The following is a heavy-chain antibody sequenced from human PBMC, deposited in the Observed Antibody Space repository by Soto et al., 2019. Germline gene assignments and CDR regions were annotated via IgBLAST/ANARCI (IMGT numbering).Heavy chain of an antibody. V-gene: IGHV4-30-2*01. D-gene: IGHD5-12*01. CDR2: IYHSGST. CDR1: GGSISSGGYS. Sequence: QLQLQESGSGLVKPSQTLSLTCAVSGGSISSGGYSWGWIRQPPGKGLEWIGYIYHSGSTYYNPSLKSRVTISVDRAKIQFSLKLSSVTAADTAVYYCAAGGGLPRYYWGQGTLVTVSS. J-gene: IGHJ4*02. CDR3: AAGGGLPRYY.